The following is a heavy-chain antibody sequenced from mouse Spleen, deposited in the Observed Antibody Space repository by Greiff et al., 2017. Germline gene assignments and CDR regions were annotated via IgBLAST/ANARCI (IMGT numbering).Heavy chain of an antibody. J-gene: IGHJ4*01. V-gene: IGHV5-17*02. CDR2: ISSGSSTI. CDR1: GFTFSSFG. CDR3: ARWYYGLYYAMDY. D-gene: IGHD1-2*01. Sequence: EVKVVESGGGLVQPGGSRKLSCAASGFTFSSFGMHWVRQAPEKGLEWVAYISSGSSTIYYADTVKGRFTISRDNPKNTLFLQMTSLRSEDTAMYYCARWYYGLYYAMDYWGQGTSVTVSS.